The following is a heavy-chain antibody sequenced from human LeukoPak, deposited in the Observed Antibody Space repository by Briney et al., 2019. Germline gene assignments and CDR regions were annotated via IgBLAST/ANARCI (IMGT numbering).Heavy chain of an antibody. CDR1: GDNFSSYV. J-gene: IGHJ4*02. CDR2: IIPFLGTT. CDR3: TIIPNVILFTHYFEY. Sequence: SVKVSCKASGDNFSSYVFTWVRQAPGQGLEWMGSIIPFLGTTNYAQKFQGRVTITADEPTRTAYMELTYVRSDDTAVYYCTIIPNVILFTHYFEYWGQGTLVTVSS. D-gene: IGHD2-21*01. V-gene: IGHV1-69*11.